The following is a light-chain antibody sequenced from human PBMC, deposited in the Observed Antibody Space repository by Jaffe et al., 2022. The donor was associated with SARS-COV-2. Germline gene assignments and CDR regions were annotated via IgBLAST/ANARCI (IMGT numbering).Light chain of an antibody. V-gene: IGKV2-28*01. Sequence: DVVMTQSPLSLPVTPGEPASISCRSSQSLLHRNGYTYLDWYLQKPGQSPQLLIYLGSNRASGVPDRFSGSGSGTHFTLKISTVEAEDVGVYYCIQALQSPYTFGQGTKLEIK. CDR3: IQALQSPYT. CDR1: QSLLHRNGYTY. CDR2: LGS. J-gene: IGKJ2*01.